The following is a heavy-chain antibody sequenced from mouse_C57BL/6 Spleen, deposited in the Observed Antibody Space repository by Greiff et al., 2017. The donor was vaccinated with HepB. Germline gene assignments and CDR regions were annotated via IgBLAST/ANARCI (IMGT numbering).Heavy chain of an antibody. Sequence: VQLQQPGAELVRPGTSVKLSCKASGYTFTSYWMHWVKQRPGQGLEWIGVIDPSDSYTNYNQKFKGKATLTVDTSSSTAYMQLSSLTSEDSAVYYCARDHGSSLPAMDYWGQGTSVTVSS. CDR3: ARDHGSSLPAMDY. CDR2: IDPSDSYT. D-gene: IGHD1-1*01. V-gene: IGHV1-59*01. CDR1: GYTFTSYW. J-gene: IGHJ4*01.